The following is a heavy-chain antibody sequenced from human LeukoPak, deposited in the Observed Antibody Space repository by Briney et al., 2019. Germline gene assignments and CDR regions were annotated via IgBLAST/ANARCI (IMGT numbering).Heavy chain of an antibody. CDR3: AKHLSGSKSFDY. D-gene: IGHD2/OR15-2a*01. Sequence: GGSLRLSCAASGFTFSSSAMGWVRQAPGKGLEWVSAISGSGSDKYNADSVKGRVTISRDNSKNTLHLQMNSLRAEDTAVYYCAKHLSGSKSFDYWGQGTLVTVSS. V-gene: IGHV3-23*01. J-gene: IGHJ4*02. CDR2: ISGSGSDK. CDR1: GFTFSSSA.